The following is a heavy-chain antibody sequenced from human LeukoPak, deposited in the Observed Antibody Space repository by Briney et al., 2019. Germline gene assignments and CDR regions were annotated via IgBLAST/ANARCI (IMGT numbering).Heavy chain of an antibody. D-gene: IGHD6-13*01. CDR2: IIPIFGTA. V-gene: IGHV1-69*13. CDR3: TRDPLAASAPGYFDS. Sequence: SVKVSCKPSAGTFNNYAVAWVRQAPGQGLEWMGQIIPIFGTASYAPKFQGRVAITADELSTTANMELSSQISEDTAVYYCTRDPLAASAPGYFDSWGQGSLVTVSS. J-gene: IGHJ4*02. CDR1: AGTFNNYA.